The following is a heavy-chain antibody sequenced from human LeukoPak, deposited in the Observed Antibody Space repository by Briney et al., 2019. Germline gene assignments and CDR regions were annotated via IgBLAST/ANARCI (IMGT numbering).Heavy chain of an antibody. CDR1: GFTFSSYS. CDR2: ISSSSSYI. Sequence: GGSLRLSCAASGFTFSSYSMNWVRQAPGKGLEWVSSISSSSSYIYYADSVKGRFTISRDNAKNSLYLQMNSLRAEDTTVYYCARAPASIVVAGTVVFDFWGQGTLVTVSS. D-gene: IGHD6-19*01. CDR3: ARAPASIVVAGTVVFDF. J-gene: IGHJ4*02. V-gene: IGHV3-21*01.